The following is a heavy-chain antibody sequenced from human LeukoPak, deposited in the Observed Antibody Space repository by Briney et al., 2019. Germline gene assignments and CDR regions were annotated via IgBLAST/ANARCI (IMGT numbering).Heavy chain of an antibody. CDR2: INPNSGGT. CDR1: GYTFTSYG. D-gene: IGHD6-19*01. J-gene: IGHJ4*02. Sequence: GASVKVSCKASGYTFTSYGISWVRQAPGQGLEWMGWINPNSGGTNYAQKFQGRVTMTRDTSISTAYMELSRLRSDDTAVYYCARVIRGSGWSTHFDYWGQGTLVTVSS. V-gene: IGHV1-2*02. CDR3: ARVIRGSGWSTHFDY.